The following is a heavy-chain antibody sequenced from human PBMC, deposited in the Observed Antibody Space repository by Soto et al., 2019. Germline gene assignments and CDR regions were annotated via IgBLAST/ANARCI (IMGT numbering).Heavy chain of an antibody. J-gene: IGHJ3*02. CDR1: GGSISTYY. Sequence: QVQLQESGPGLVKPSETLSLTCTVSGGSISTYYWSWIRQPPGKGLEWIGYIYYSGSTNYNPSLKSRVTISVXXSXNXXSLKLTSVTAADTAVYYCAKDLGLVAGASNDAFDIWGQGTMVTVSS. CDR2: IYYSGST. D-gene: IGHD6-19*01. V-gene: IGHV4-59*01. CDR3: AKDLGLVAGASNDAFDI.